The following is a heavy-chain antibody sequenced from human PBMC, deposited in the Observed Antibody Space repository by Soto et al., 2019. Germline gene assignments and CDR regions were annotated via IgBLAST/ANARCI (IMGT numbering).Heavy chain of an antibody. Sequence: EVQLVESAGGLVQPGGSLRLSCAASGFTFSSSWMHWVRQPPGKGPVWVSGINGDGSRTSYADSVKGRFSISRDNAKNTLYLQVNSLRAEDTAVYYCARLSNSATPLDCWGQGTLVTVSS. CDR2: INGDGSRT. J-gene: IGHJ4*02. V-gene: IGHV3-74*01. CDR3: ARLSNSATPLDC. CDR1: GFTFSSSW.